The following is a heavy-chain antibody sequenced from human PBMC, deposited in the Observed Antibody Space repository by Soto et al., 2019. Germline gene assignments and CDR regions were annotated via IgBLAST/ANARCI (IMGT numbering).Heavy chain of an antibody. J-gene: IGHJ6*02. D-gene: IGHD6-13*01. CDR3: ALTAAGTDYYYGMDV. CDR2: ISAYNGNT. Sequence: ASVKVSCKASGYTFTSYGISWVRQAPGQGLEWMGWISAYNGNTNYAQKLQGRVTMTTDTSTSTAYMELSSLRSEDTAVYYCALTAAGTDYYYGMDVWGQGTTVTVSS. CDR1: GYTFTSYG. V-gene: IGHV1-18*01.